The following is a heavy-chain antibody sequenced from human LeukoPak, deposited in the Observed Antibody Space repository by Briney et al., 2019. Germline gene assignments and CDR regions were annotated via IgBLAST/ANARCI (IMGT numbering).Heavy chain of an antibody. Sequence: GGSLRLSCAASGFTVSDYAMHWVRQAPGKGLQYVSAISSNGNNTYYASSVKGRFTISRDNSKNTLYLQMGSLRAEDMAVYYCAREGGHLDFDYWGQGTLVTVSS. CDR1: GFTVSDYA. CDR2: ISSNGNNT. J-gene: IGHJ4*02. CDR3: AREGGHLDFDY. V-gene: IGHV3-64*01. D-gene: IGHD3-3*02.